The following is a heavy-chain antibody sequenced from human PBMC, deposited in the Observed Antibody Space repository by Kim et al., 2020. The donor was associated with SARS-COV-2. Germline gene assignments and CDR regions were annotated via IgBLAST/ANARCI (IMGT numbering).Heavy chain of an antibody. Sequence: GGSLRLSCAASGFIFSNFGMHWVRQAPGERPDWVAVIWFDGNNKFYADSVKVRFTISRDNANTLSLQMNSLRVDDTAVYYCARDDLMGKPGQFDPWGQGTLVIVYS. D-gene: IGHD2-8*01. CDR2: IWFDGNNK. CDR3: ARDDLMGKPGQFDP. V-gene: IGHV3-33*01. J-gene: IGHJ5*02. CDR1: GFIFSNFG.